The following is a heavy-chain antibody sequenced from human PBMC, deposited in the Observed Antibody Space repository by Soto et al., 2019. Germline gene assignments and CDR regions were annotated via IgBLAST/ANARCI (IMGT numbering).Heavy chain of an antibody. J-gene: IGHJ4*02. CDR2: ISGTGGST. Sequence: GGSLRLSCAASGFTFSSYGMSWVRQAPGKGLEWVSAISGTGGSTFYADSVRGRFTISRDNSQKTLYLQMNSLRAEDTAVYYCAKGRCSGGSCYPDYWGQGTLVTVSS. CDR3: AKGRCSGGSCYPDY. V-gene: IGHV3-23*01. D-gene: IGHD2-15*01. CDR1: GFTFSSYG.